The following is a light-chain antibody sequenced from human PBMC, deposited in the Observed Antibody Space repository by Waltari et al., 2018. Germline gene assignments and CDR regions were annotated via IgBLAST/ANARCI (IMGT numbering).Light chain of an antibody. J-gene: IGLJ1*01. CDR3: AAWDDSLNAFYV. V-gene: IGLV1-44*01. CDR2: SNN. Sequence: QSVLTQPPSASGTPGQRVTISCSGSSSTTGRNTVTRYHRPPGTAPKLRIYSNNQRPSGVPDRFSGSKSGTSASLAISGLQSEDEADYYCAAWDDSLNAFYVFGTGTKVTVL. CDR1: SSTTGRNT.